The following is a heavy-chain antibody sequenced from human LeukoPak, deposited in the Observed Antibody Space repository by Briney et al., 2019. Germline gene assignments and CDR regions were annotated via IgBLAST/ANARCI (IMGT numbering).Heavy chain of an antibody. CDR3: ARQGARRYCSSTSCSNGNWFDP. Sequence: GESLKISCKGSGYSFTSYWIGWVRQMPGKGLEWMGIIYPGDSDTRYSPSFQGQVTISADKSISTAYLQWSSLKASDTAMYYCARQGARRYCSSTSCSNGNWFDPWGQGTLVTVSS. V-gene: IGHV5-51*01. D-gene: IGHD2-2*01. CDR2: IYPGDSDT. CDR1: GYSFTSYW. J-gene: IGHJ5*02.